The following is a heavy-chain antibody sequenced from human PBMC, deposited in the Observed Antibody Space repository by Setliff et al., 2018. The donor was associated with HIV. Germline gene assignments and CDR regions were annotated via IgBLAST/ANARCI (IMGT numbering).Heavy chain of an antibody. Sequence: PSETLSLTCTVSGGSISSVGYYWSWIRQHPGKGREWIGYIYYTGSTHDNPSLKSRVTISVDTSKNQLSLKLRSVTAADTAVYYCARTRYSYGYFYYMDVWGKGTTVTVSS. CDR3: ARTRYSYGYFYYMDV. J-gene: IGHJ6*03. D-gene: IGHD5-18*01. CDR2: IYYTGST. CDR1: GGSISSVGYY. V-gene: IGHV4-31*03.